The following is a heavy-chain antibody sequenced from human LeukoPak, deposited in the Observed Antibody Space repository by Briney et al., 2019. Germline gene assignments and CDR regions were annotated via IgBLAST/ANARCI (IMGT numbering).Heavy chain of an antibody. J-gene: IGHJ4*02. CDR2: IYYSGST. V-gene: IGHV4-59*08. D-gene: IGHD5-12*01. CDR3: ARRDWRYSDYDHFDY. Sequence: SETLSLTCTVSGGSISSYYWSWIRQPPGKGLEWIGYIYYSGSTNYNPSLKSRVTISVDTSKNQFPLNLSSVTAADTAVYYCARRDWRYSDYDHFDYWGQGTLVTVSS. CDR1: GGSISSYY.